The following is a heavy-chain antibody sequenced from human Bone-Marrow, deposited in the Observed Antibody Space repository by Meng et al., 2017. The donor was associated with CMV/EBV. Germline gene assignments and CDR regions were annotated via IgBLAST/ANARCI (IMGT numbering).Heavy chain of an antibody. J-gene: IGHJ6*02. CDR3: ARGDIVVVPAAIISSHLYYYGMDV. CDR2: MNPNSGNT. CDR1: GYTFTSYD. V-gene: IGHV1-8*01. D-gene: IGHD2-2*02. Sequence: ASVKVSCKASGYTFTSYDINWVRQATGQGLEWMGWMNPNSGNTGYAQKFQGRVTITTDESTSTAYMELSSLRSEDTAVYYCARGDIVVVPAAIISSHLYYYGMDVWGQGTTVTVSS.